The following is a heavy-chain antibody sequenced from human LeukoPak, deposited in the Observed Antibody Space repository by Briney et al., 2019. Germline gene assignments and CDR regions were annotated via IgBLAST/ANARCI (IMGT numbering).Heavy chain of an antibody. V-gene: IGHV4-34*01. CDR1: GGSFSGYY. Sequence: SETLSLTCAVYGGSFSGYYWSWIRQPPGEGLEWIGEINHSGSTNYNPSLKSRVTISVDTSKNQFSLKLSSVTAADTAVYYCARRGAGSRYYYDSSGYYYPWWGQGTLVTVSS. J-gene: IGHJ4*02. D-gene: IGHD3-22*01. CDR2: INHSGST. CDR3: ARRGAGSRYYYDSSGYYYPW.